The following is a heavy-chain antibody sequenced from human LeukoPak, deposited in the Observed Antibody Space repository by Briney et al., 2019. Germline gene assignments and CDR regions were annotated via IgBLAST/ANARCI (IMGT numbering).Heavy chain of an antibody. CDR3: AALHFYCGGDCYPGGLDY. J-gene: IGHJ4*02. Sequence: ASVKVSCKASGYTFTSYYMHWVRQAPGQGLEWMGVINPSGGNTNYAQKFQERVTITRDMSTSTAYMELSSLRSEDTAVYYCAALHFYCGGDCYPGGLDYWGQGTLVTVSS. CDR1: GYTFTSYY. V-gene: IGHV1-46*01. D-gene: IGHD2-21*02. CDR2: INPSGGNT.